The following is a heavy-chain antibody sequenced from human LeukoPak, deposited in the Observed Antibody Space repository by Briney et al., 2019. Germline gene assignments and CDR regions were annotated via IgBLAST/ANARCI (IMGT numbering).Heavy chain of an antibody. D-gene: IGHD6-19*01. Sequence: SETLSLTCTVSGGSISSYYWGWIRQPPGKGLEWIGYIYYSGSTNYNPSLKSRVTISVDTSKNQFFLKLSSVTAADTAVYYCARVRSSGWYPQLPYYFDYWGQGTLVTVSS. V-gene: IGHV4-59*01. CDR1: GGSISSYY. CDR3: ARVRSSGWYPQLPYYFDY. CDR2: IYYSGST. J-gene: IGHJ4*02.